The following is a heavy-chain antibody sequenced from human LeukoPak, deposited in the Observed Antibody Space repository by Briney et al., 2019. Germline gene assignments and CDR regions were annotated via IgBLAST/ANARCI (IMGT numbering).Heavy chain of an antibody. V-gene: IGHV3-30*18. CDR3: SKLPWGDHDLFDY. Sequence: GRSLRLSCAASGFTFSSYGMHWVRQAPGKGLDWVAVISYEGSNKYYADSVKGRFTISRDNSKNTLYLQMNCLRAEDTAVYYCSKLPWGDHDLFDYWGQGTLVTVSS. CDR2: ISYEGSNK. J-gene: IGHJ4*02. CDR1: GFTFSSYG. D-gene: IGHD2-21*02.